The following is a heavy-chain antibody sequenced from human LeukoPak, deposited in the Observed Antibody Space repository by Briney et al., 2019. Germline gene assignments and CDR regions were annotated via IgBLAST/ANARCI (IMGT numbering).Heavy chain of an antibody. J-gene: IGHJ6*02. D-gene: IGHD3-10*01. CDR1: GFTFSSYS. CDR3: ARFPPPKELGMVRGVNGMDV. Sequence: PGGSLRLSCAASGFTFSSYSMNWVRQAPGKGLVWVSRINSDGSSTSYADSVKGRFTISRDNAKNTLYLQMNSLGAEDTAVYYCARFPPPKELGMVRGVNGMDVWGQGTTVTVSS. CDR2: INSDGSST. V-gene: IGHV3-74*01.